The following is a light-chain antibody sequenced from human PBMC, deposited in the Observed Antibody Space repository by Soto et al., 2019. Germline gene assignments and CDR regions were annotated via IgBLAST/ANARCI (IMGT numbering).Light chain of an antibody. CDR1: SSDVGGYNY. V-gene: IGLV2-14*01. Sequence: QSALTQPASVSGSPGQSITISCTGTSSDVGGYNYVSWFQQYPGKAPKLMIYDVSTRPSGVSNRFSGSKSGNTASLTISWLQAEVEADYYCSSYTTPDTYVFRTGTKLTVL. J-gene: IGLJ1*01. CDR2: DVS. CDR3: SSYTTPDTYV.